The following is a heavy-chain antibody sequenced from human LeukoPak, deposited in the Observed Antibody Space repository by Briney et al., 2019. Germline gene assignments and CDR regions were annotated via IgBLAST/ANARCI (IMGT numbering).Heavy chain of an antibody. Sequence: PSQTLSLTCTVSGGSISSGGYYWSWIRQHPGKGLEWIGYIYYSGSTYYNPSLKSRVTISVDTSKNQFSLKLSSVTAADTAVYHCASFSPYLGSGTSYFDYWGQGTLVTVSS. CDR3: ASFSPYLGSGTSYFDY. CDR2: IYYSGST. D-gene: IGHD3-10*02. J-gene: IGHJ4*02. CDR1: GGSISSGGYY. V-gene: IGHV4-31*03.